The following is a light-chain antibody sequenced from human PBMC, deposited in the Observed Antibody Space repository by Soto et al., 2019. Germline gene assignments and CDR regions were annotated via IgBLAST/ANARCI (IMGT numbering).Light chain of an antibody. J-gene: IGKJ1*01. CDR3: QQYNNWPWT. CDR1: QSVSSN. Sequence: ETVMTQSPATLSVSPGERATLSCRASQSVSSNLAWYQQKPGQAPRLLLYGASTRATGIPARFSGSGSGTEFPLTISRLQSEDFAVYYCQQYNNWPWTFGQGTKVEIK. V-gene: IGKV3-15*01. CDR2: GAS.